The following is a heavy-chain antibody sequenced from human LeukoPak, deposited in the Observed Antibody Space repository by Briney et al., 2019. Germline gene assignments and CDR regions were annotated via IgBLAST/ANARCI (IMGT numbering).Heavy chain of an antibody. CDR3: ARDEPYCGGDCSPSPYYYYGMDV. D-gene: IGHD2-21*02. CDR1: GFTFSSYS. V-gene: IGHV3-48*02. Sequence: GGPLRLSCAASGFTFSSYSMNWVRQAPGKGLEWVSYITSSSSTIYYADSVKGRFTISRDNAKNSLYLQMNSLRDEDTAVYYCARDEPYCGGDCSPSPYYYYGMDVWGQGTTVTVSS. J-gene: IGHJ6*02. CDR2: ITSSSSTI.